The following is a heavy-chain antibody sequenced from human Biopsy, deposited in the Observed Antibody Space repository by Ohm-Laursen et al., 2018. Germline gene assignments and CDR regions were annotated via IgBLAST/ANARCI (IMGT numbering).Heavy chain of an antibody. Sequence: SSVKVSCKVSGYTFSDYILNWVRQAPGQGLEWLGGNIPILGTGNYAQKFQDRVTVAADTSTSTATMELRSLRSDDTAVYYCARDDAVTVIRGLYYWGQGALVTVSS. CDR2: NIPILGTG. CDR3: ARDDAVTVIRGLYY. D-gene: IGHD2-21*02. V-gene: IGHV1-69*06. CDR1: GYTFSDYI. J-gene: IGHJ4*02.